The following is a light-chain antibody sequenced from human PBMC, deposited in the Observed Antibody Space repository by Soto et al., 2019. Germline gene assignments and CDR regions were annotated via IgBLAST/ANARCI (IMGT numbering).Light chain of an antibody. CDR1: RSDVGDYDF. V-gene: IGLV2-14*01. Sequence: QSVLTQPASVSGSPGQSITISCTGSRSDVGDYDFVSWYQQHPGKAPKLIIYEVSDRPSGVSNRFSGSKSGNTASLTISGLQAEDDAHYYCSSFTSTSPLVVFGGGTQLTGL. J-gene: IGLJ2*01. CDR3: SSFTSTSPLVV. CDR2: EVS.